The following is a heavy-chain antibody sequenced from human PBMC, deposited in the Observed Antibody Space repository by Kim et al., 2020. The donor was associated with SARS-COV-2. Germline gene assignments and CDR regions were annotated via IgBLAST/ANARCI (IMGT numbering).Heavy chain of an antibody. CDR1: RFTFSSYS. V-gene: IGHV3-21*04. CDR2: ISSSSSYI. CDR3: ARESPYYFDSRGYQGLPSVY. D-gene: IGHD3-22*01. J-gene: IGHJ4*02. Sequence: GGSLRLSCVDSRFTFSSYSMNWVRQAPGKGLEWVSSISSSSSYIYYADSVKGRFTISRDNAKNSLYLQMNSLRAEDTAVYYCARESPYYFDSRGYQGLPSVYWGQGTLVTVSS.